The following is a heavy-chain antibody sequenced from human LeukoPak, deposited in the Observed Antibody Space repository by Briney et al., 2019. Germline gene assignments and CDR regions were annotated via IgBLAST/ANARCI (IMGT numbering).Heavy chain of an antibody. CDR2: IYYSGST. D-gene: IGHD2-15*01. Sequence: PSETLSLTCTVSGGSISSGGYYWGWIRQPPGKGLEWIGSIYYSGSTYYNPSLKSRVTISVDTSKNQFSLKLSSVTAADTAVYYCARQGGYCSGGSCYSDQLDYWGQGTLVTVSS. CDR3: ARQGGYCSGGSCYSDQLDY. CDR1: GGSISSGGYY. J-gene: IGHJ4*02. V-gene: IGHV4-39*01.